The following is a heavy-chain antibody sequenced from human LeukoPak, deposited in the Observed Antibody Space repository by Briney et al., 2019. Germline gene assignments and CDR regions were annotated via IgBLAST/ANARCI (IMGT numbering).Heavy chain of an antibody. V-gene: IGHV4-61*01. CDR3: ARDYGLADYGGKVYYGMDV. CDR1: GGSVSSGSYY. Sequence: PSETLSLTCTVSGGSVSSGSYYWSWIRQPPGKGLEWIGYIYYSGSTNYNPSLKSRVTISVDTSKNQFSLKLSSVTAADTAVYYCARDYGLADYGGKVYYGMDVWGQGTTVTVSS. CDR2: IYYSGST. D-gene: IGHD4-23*01. J-gene: IGHJ6*02.